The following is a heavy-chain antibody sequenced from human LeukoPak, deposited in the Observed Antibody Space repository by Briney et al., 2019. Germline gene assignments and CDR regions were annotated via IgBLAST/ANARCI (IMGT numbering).Heavy chain of an antibody. Sequence: GESLKISCMGSGYSFTSYWIGWVRQMPGKGLEWMGIIYPGDSDTRYSPSFQGQVTISADKSISTAYLQWSSLKASDTAMYYCARQGLPSYYYYYMDVWGKGTTVTVSS. CDR1: GYSFTSYW. D-gene: IGHD3-16*01. CDR3: ARQGLPSYYYYYMDV. CDR2: IYPGDSDT. J-gene: IGHJ6*03. V-gene: IGHV5-51*01.